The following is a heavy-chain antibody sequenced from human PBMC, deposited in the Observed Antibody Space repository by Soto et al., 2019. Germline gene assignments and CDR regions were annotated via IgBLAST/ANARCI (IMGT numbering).Heavy chain of an antibody. J-gene: IGHJ4*02. V-gene: IGHV4-31*03. D-gene: IGHD4-17*01. CDR2: IYYSGST. CDR3: ARDRMTTVYYFDY. Sequence: SETLSLTCTVSGGSISSGGYYWSWIRQHPGKGLEWIGYIYYSGSTYYNPSLKSRVTISVDTSKNQFSLKLSSVTAADTAVYYCARDRMTTVYYFDYWGQGTLVTVSS. CDR1: GGSISSGGYY.